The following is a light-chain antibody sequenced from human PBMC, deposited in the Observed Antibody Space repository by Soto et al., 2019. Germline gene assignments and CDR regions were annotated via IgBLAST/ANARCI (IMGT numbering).Light chain of an antibody. CDR2: KAS. Sequence: DIQMTQSPSTLSGSVGDRVTIPCRASQSISSWLAWYQQKPGKAPKLLIYKASSLESGVPSRFSGSGSGTEFTLTISSLQPDDFATYYCQQYNSSFGGGTKVDIK. CDR3: QQYNSS. CDR1: QSISSW. V-gene: IGKV1-5*03. J-gene: IGKJ4*01.